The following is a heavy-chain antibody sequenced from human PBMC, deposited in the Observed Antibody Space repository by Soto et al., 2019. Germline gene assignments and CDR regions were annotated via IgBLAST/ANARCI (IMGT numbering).Heavy chain of an antibody. CDR1: GYTFNSYC. CDR3: AREVVVVPAAMRYYYYGMAV. D-gene: IGHD2-2*01. CDR2: ISAYNGNT. V-gene: IGHV1-18*01. J-gene: IGHJ6*02. Sequence: ASVKVSSKASGYTFNSYCLCCVRQAHGQGLEWMGWISAYNGNTNYAQKLQGRGTMTTDTSTSTAYMELRSLRSDDTAVYYCAREVVVVPAAMRYYYYGMAVWGQGTTVTVSS.